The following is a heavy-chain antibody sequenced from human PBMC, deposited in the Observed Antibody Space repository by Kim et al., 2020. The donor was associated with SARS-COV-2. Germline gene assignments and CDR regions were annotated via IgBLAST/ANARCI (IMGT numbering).Heavy chain of an antibody. CDR3: AREGYYDSSGTFDY. D-gene: IGHD3-22*01. J-gene: IGHJ4*02. Sequence: AESVKGRFTISRDNAKNTRYLQMTSLRAEDTAVYYCAREGYYDSSGTFDYWGQGTLVTVSS. V-gene: IGHV3-11*06.